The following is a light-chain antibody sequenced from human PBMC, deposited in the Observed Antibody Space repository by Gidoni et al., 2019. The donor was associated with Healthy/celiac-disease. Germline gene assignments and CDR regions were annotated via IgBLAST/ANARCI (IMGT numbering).Light chain of an antibody. Sequence: QSALTQPASVSGSPGQSITISCTGTSSDVGGYNSVSWYPQHPGKAPKLMIYEVSNRPSGVSSRFSGSKSGNTASLTIAGLQDVDDADYYCSSYTSSSTRVFGGWTKLT. CDR2: EVS. V-gene: IGLV2-14*01. J-gene: IGLJ3*02. CDR3: SSYTSSSTRV. CDR1: SSDVGGYNS.